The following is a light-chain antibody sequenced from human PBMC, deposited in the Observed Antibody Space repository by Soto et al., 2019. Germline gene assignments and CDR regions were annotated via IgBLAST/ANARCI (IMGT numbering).Light chain of an antibody. CDR1: QSVSSNY. CDR3: QQYGSSPRVT. CDR2: GAS. J-gene: IGKJ4*02. V-gene: IGKV3-20*01. Sequence: IVLTQSPGTLSLSPGERATLSCRASQSVSSNYLAWYQQKPGQAPRLLIYGASSRATGIPDRFSGSGSGTDFTLTISRLEPEDFAVYYCQQYGSSPRVTFGGGTKVEIK.